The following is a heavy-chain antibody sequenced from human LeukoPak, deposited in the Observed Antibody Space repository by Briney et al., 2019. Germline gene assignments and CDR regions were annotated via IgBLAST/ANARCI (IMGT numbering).Heavy chain of an antibody. CDR1: GGSISSYY. J-gene: IGHJ4*02. CDR2: IYYSGST. V-gene: IGHV4-59*01. CDR3: ARVDRYYFDY. Sequence: SETLSLTCTVSGGSISSYYWSWIRQPPGRGLEWIGYIYYSGSTNYNPSLKSRVTISVGTSKNQFSLKLSSVTAADTAVYYCARVDRYYFDYWGQGTLVTVSS. D-gene: IGHD3-16*02.